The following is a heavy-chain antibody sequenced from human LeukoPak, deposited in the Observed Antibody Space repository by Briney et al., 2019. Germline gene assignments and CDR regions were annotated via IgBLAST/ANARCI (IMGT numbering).Heavy chain of an antibody. CDR3: AKDRGMYSSSWYPPFDY. Sequence: GGSLRLSCAASGFTFSSYAMSWVRQAPGKGLEWVSAISGSGGSTYYADSVKGRFTIPRDNSKNTLYLQMNSLRAEDTAVYYCAKDRGMYSSSWYPPFDYWGQGTLVTVSS. D-gene: IGHD6-13*01. J-gene: IGHJ4*02. CDR2: ISGSGGST. V-gene: IGHV3-23*01. CDR1: GFTFSSYA.